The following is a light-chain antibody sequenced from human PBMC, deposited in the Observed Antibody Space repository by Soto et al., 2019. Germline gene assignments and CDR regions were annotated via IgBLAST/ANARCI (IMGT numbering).Light chain of an antibody. CDR3: LQRSIFRRWE. CDR1: QSVSNY. J-gene: IGKJ1*01. Sequence: ENVLTQSPATMSSSPGETATLFCRARQSVSNYLAWYQQKPGQAPRLLIHDASNRATGIPARFSGSGSGTDFTLTSSNLEHGEDAGYYYLQRSIFRRWEFGRGTKVDIK. CDR2: DAS. V-gene: IGKV3-11*01.